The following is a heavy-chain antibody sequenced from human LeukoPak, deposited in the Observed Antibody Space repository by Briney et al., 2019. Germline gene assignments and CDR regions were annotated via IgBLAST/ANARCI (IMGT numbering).Heavy chain of an antibody. J-gene: IGHJ4*02. D-gene: IGHD3-22*01. CDR3: ARSLGYYDSSGTRGDY. V-gene: IGHV3-30-3*01. Sequence: GSLRLSCAASGFTFSSYAIHWVRQAPSKGLEWVAVISSDGSNKYYADSVKGRFTISRDNSKNTLYLQMNSLRAEDTAVYYCARSLGYYDSSGTRGDYWGQGTLVTVSS. CDR2: ISSDGSNK. CDR1: GFTFSSYA.